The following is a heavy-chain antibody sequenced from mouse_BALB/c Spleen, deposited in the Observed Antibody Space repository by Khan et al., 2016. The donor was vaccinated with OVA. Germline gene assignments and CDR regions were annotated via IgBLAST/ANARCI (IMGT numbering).Heavy chain of an antibody. Sequence: QVQLQQSGAELVKPGASVKLSCKTSGYTFTSYWIQWVKQRPGQGLGWIGQIFPGTGTTYYNENFKGKATLTVDTSSSTAYMQLSSLTSEDSAVYFRARGYFGNYEFVYWGQGTLVTVSP. D-gene: IGHD2-1*01. J-gene: IGHJ3*01. CDR1: GYTFTSYW. CDR3: ARGYFGNYEFVY. CDR2: IFPGTGTT. V-gene: IGHV1S132*01.